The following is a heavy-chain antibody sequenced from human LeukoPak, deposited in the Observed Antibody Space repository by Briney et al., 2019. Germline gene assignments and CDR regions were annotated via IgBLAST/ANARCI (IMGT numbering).Heavy chain of an antibody. V-gene: IGHV4-34*01. CDR3: ARRRRVGATPLGY. D-gene: IGHD1-26*01. CDR1: GGSFSGTY. J-gene: IGHJ4*02. CDR2: INHGRST. Sequence: SATLSLTYAVDGGSFSGTYWGSIRQPPGKGRECIGLINHGRSTNYNPSLKSRVTISVDTSKNQFSLKLSSVTAADTAVYYCARRRRVGATPLGYWGQGTLVTVSS.